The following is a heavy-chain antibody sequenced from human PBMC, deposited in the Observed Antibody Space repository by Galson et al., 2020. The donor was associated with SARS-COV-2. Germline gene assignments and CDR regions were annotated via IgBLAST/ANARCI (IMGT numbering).Heavy chain of an antibody. D-gene: IGHD7-27*01. CDR2: IYYSGST. CDR1: GGSISSYY. CDR3: ARDRLGNYAFDI. V-gene: IGHV4-59*01. J-gene: IGHJ3*02. Sequence: SETLSLTCTVSGGSISSYYWSWIRQPPGKGLEWIGYIYYSGSTNYNPSLKSRVTISVDTSKNQFSLKLSSVTAADTAVYYCARDRLGNYAFDIWGQGKWSPSLQ.